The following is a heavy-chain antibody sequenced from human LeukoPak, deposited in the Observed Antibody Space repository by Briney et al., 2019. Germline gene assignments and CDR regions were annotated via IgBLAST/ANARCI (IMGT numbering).Heavy chain of an antibody. Sequence: ASVKVSCKASGYTFTSYGISWVRQAPGQGLEWMGCISAYNGNTNYAQKLQGRVTMTTDTSTSTAYMQLSSLRSDGTAVYYCARAGEPPEERAYCGGDCSAGEGFFDYWGQGTMVTVSS. J-gene: IGHJ4*02. CDR2: ISAYNGNT. CDR1: GYTFTSYG. V-gene: IGHV1-18*01. D-gene: IGHD2-21*01. CDR3: ARAGEPPEERAYCGGDCSAGEGFFDY.